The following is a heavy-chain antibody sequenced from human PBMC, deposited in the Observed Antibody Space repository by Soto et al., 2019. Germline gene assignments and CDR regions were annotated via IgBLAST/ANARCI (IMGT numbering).Heavy chain of an antibody. CDR3: ARMLAVNYYYYYVDV. CDR1: GFSLRNARMG. J-gene: IGHJ6*03. V-gene: IGHV2-26*01. D-gene: IGHD3-16*02. Sequence: QVTLKESGPVLVKPTETLTLTCTVSGFSLRNARMGVSWIRQPPGKALEWLAHILSSDEKSYNTSLKGRVSLPKDPSKSRVVLTMTYVDPVDTATYFCARMLAVNYYYYYVDVWGEGTTVTVSS. CDR2: ILSSDEK.